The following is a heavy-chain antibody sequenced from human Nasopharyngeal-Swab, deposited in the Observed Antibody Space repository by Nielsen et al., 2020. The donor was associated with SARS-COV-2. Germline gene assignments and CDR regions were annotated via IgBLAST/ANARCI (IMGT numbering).Heavy chain of an antibody. CDR1: GYTFTSYY. V-gene: IGHV1-46*01. D-gene: IGHD1-26*01. J-gene: IGHJ4*02. CDR2: INPSGGST. CDR3: ARAIVGATGDY. Sequence: ASMKVSCKASGYTFTSYYMHWVRQAPGQGLEWMGIINPSGGSTSYAQKFQGRVTMTRDTSTSTVYMELRSEDTAVYYCARAIVGATGDYWGQGTLVTVSS.